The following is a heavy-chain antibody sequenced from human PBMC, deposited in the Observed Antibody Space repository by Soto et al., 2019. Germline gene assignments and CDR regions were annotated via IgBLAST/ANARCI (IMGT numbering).Heavy chain of an antibody. V-gene: IGHV3-33*01. CDR2: IWYDGSNK. J-gene: IGHJ4*02. CDR3: ARGPREYYFDS. D-gene: IGHD3-10*01. CDR1: GFTFSSYG. Sequence: GGSLRLSCAASGFTFSSYGMHWVRQAPGKGLEWVAVIWYDGSNKYYADSVKGRFTISRDNSKNTLYLQMNSLRAEDTAVYYCARGPREYYFDSWGQGTLVTVSS.